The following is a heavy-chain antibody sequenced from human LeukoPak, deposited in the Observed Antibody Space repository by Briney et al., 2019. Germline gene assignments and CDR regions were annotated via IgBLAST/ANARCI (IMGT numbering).Heavy chain of an antibody. CDR3: AREFGGTYLFDY. V-gene: IGHV3-30*07. D-gene: IGHD1-1*01. CDR1: GFTFSSYA. J-gene: IGHJ4*02. Sequence: GGSLRLSCAASGFTFSSYAMHWVRQAPGKGLEWVAVISYDGSNKYYADPVKGRFTISRDNAKNTLYLQMNSLRAEDTAVYYCAREFGGTYLFDYWGQGTLVTVSS. CDR2: ISYDGSNK.